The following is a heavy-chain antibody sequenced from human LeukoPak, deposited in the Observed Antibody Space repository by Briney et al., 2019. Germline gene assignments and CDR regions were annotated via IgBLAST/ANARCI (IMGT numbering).Heavy chain of an antibody. V-gene: IGHV3-9*01. J-gene: IGHJ4*02. CDR3: ARTARDLFDY. CDR2: ISWNSGSI. CDR1: GLTFDDYA. Sequence: GGSLRLSCAATGLTFDDYAMHLVRQAPGKGLEWVSGISWNSGSIGYADSVKGRFTISRDNAKNSLYLQMNSLRAEDTALYYCARTARDLFDYWGQGTLVTVSS.